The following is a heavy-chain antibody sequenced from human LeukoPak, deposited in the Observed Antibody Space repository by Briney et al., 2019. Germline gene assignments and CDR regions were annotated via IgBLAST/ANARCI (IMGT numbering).Heavy chain of an antibody. CDR2: ISNSGSDI. J-gene: IGHJ4*02. CDR3: ARLTYGY. Sequence: GGSLRLSCAASGFTFSTYTMNWVRQAPGKGLEWISYISNSGSDISYADSVKGRFTISRANAKNSLYLQMNSLRDEDTAVYYCARLTYGYWGQGTLVSVSS. CDR1: GFTFSTYT. D-gene: IGHD4-17*01. V-gene: IGHV3-48*02.